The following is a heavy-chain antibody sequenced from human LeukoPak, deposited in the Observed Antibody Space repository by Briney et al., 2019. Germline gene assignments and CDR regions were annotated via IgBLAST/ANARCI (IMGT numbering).Heavy chain of an antibody. Sequence: SETLSLTCTVSGYSISSGYYWGWIRQPPGKGLEWIGSIYHSGSTYYNPSLKSRVTISVDTSKNQFSLELSSVTAADTAVYYCARAGLERGFDYWGQGTLVTVSS. CDR2: IYHSGST. D-gene: IGHD3-3*01. CDR3: ARAGLERGFDY. V-gene: IGHV4-38-2*02. CDR1: GYSISSGYY. J-gene: IGHJ4*02.